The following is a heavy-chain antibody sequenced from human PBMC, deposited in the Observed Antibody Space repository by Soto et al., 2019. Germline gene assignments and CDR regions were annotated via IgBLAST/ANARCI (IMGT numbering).Heavy chain of an antibody. J-gene: IGHJ6*02. CDR2: ISAYNGNT. D-gene: IGHD1-26*01. Sequence: QVQLVQSGAEVKKPGASVQVSCKASGYTFTSYGISWVRQDPGQGLEWMGWISAYNGNTNYAQKLQGRVTMTTDTSTSTAYMELRSLRSDDTAVYYCAREALLRLYYYYGMDVWGQGTTVTVSS. CDR1: GYTFTSYG. CDR3: AREALLRLYYYYGMDV. V-gene: IGHV1-18*01.